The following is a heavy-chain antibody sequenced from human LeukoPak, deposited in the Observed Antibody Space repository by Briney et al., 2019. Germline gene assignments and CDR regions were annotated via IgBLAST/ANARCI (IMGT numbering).Heavy chain of an antibody. J-gene: IGHJ6*03. D-gene: IGHD6-13*01. CDR1: GGSISSYY. CDR3: ARGSIAAGYYMDV. CDR2: IYYSGST. Sequence: SETLSLTCTVSGGSISSYYWSWIRQPPGKGLEWIGYIYYSGSTNYNPSLKSRVTISVDTSKNQFSLKLSSVTAADTAVYYCARGSIAAGYYMDVWGKGTTVTVSS. V-gene: IGHV4-59*01.